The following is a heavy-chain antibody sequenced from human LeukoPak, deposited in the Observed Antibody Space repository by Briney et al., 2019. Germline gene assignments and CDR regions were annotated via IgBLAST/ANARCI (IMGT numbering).Heavy chain of an antibody. CDR2: IYYSGST. CDR1: GGSISSGGYY. CDR3: ARHGCGGDCYGDYGMDV. V-gene: IGHV4-31*03. J-gene: IGHJ6*02. Sequence: PSETLSLTCTVSGGSISSGGYYWSWIRQHPGKGLEWIGYIYYSGSTYYNPSLKSRVTISVDTSKNQFSLKLSSVTAADTAVYYCARHGCGGDCYGDYGMDVWGQGTTVTVSS. D-gene: IGHD2-21*02.